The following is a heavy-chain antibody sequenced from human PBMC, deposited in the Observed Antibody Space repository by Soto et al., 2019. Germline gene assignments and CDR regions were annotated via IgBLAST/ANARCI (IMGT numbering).Heavy chain of an antibody. Sequence: PGGSLRLSCAASGFTFSSYAMSWVRQAPGKGLEWVSAISGSGGSTYYADSVKGRFTISRDNSKNTLYLQMNSLRAEDTAVYYCANKGSGWYYPNQSTDYWGQGTLVTVSS. J-gene: IGHJ4*02. D-gene: IGHD6-19*01. CDR3: ANKGSGWYYPNQSTDY. CDR1: GFTFSSYA. V-gene: IGHV3-23*01. CDR2: ISGSGGST.